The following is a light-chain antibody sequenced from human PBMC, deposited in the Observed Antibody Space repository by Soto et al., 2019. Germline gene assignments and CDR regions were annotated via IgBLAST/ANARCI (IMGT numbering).Light chain of an antibody. V-gene: IGKV1-5*01. Sequence: DIQMTQSPSTLSASVGDKVTITCRASQSISSWLAWYQQKPGKAPKLLIYDASSLESGVPSRFSGSGSGTEFPLTISSLQPDDFATYYCQKYNSYSLTIGGGTKVEIK. CDR3: QKYNSYSLT. CDR2: DAS. CDR1: QSISSW. J-gene: IGKJ4*01.